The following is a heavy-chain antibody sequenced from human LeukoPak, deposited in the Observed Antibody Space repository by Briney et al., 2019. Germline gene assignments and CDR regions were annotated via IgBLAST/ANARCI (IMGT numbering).Heavy chain of an antibody. Sequence: VASVKVSCKASGYTFTSYAIHWVRQAPGQRLEWMGWIHAGNGNTYYAQKLQGRVTMTTDTSTSTAYMELRSLRSDDTAVYYCARDIGWYCSSASCAFDPWGQGTLVTVSS. V-gene: IGHV1-3*01. J-gene: IGHJ5*02. D-gene: IGHD2-2*01. CDR2: IHAGNGNT. CDR3: ARDIGWYCSSASCAFDP. CDR1: GYTFTSYA.